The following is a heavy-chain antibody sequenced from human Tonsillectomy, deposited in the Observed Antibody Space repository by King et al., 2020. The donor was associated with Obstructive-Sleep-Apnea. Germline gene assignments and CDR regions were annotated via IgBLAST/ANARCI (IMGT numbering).Heavy chain of an antibody. CDR2: IYHSGST. Sequence: QLQESGPGLVKPSGTLSLTCVVSGGSISSSNWWSWVRQPPGKGLEWIGEIYHSGSTNYNPSLKSRVTISVDKSKNQFSLKLSSVTAADTAVYYCARCKYGSSTSCYGEEHYYYGMDVGGQGTTVTVSS. CDR3: ARCKYGSSTSCYGEEHYYYGMDV. CDR1: GGSISSSNW. J-gene: IGHJ6*02. D-gene: IGHD2-2*01. V-gene: IGHV4-4*02.